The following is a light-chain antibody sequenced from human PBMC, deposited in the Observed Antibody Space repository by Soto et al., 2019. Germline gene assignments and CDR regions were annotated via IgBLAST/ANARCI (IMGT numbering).Light chain of an antibody. CDR2: DDN. Sequence: QSVMTQPPSVSAAPGQKVTISCSGSSSNIGGNSVSWYQQLPGTAPKLLIYDDNKRPSGIPDRFSGSKSGTSATLGITGFQTGDEADYYCWSYAGNTIFVFGGGTKLTVL. V-gene: IGLV1-51*01. CDR3: WSYAGNTIFV. CDR1: SSNIGGNS. J-gene: IGLJ2*01.